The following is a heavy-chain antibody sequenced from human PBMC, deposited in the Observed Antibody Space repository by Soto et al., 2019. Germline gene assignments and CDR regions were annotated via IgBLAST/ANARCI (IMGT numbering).Heavy chain of an antibody. J-gene: IGHJ1*01. CDR3: VKDESINWYSGHFRH. Sequence: EVQLVESGGGVVQPGRSLRLSCAVSGFTFDDYAMHWVRQVPGKGMEWVSGINWNSGSIGYGDSVKGRFAISRDNAKNSLHLQMNSLSAEDTAFYYCVKDESINWYSGHFRHWGQGTRVTVSS. CDR2: INWNSGSI. D-gene: IGHD6-13*01. V-gene: IGHV3-9*01. CDR1: GFTFDDYA.